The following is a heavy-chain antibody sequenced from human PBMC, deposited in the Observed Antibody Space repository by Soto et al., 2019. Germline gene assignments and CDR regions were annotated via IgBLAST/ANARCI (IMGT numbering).Heavy chain of an antibody. Sequence: GGSLRLSCAASGFTFSSYWMSWVRQAPGKGLEWVANIKQDGSEKYYVDSVKGRFTISRDNAKNSLYLQMNSLRAEDTAVYYCARAWYYDFRDDAFDIWGQGTMVTVSS. CDR1: GFTFSSYW. J-gene: IGHJ3*02. D-gene: IGHD3-3*01. CDR2: IKQDGSEK. V-gene: IGHV3-7*01. CDR3: ARAWYYDFRDDAFDI.